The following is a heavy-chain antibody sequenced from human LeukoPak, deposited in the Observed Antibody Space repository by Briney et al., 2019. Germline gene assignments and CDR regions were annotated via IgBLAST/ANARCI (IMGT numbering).Heavy chain of an antibody. J-gene: IGHJ4*02. V-gene: IGHV3-7*01. D-gene: IGHD1-26*01. CDR1: GLTFSSSW. CDR2: IKQDGSEK. Sequence: PGGSLRLSCAVSGLTFSSSWMDWVRQAPGKGLEWVADIKQDGSEKYYVDSVKGRFTISRDNAKNSLYLQMNSLRVEDTAVYYCARDLEWELLDYWAREPWSPSPQ. CDR3: ARDLEWELLDY.